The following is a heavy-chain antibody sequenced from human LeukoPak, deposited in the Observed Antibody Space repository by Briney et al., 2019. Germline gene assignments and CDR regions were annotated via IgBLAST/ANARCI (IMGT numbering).Heavy chain of an antibody. CDR3: AKSSRRYSSSPYGMDV. J-gene: IGHJ6*02. D-gene: IGHD6-6*01. CDR2: IKSKTDGGTT. V-gene: IGHV3-15*01. CDR1: GFTFSNAW. Sequence: PGGSLRLSCAASGFTFSNAWMSWVRQAPGKGLEWVGRIKSKTDGGTTDYAAPVKGRFTISRDDSKNTLYLQMNSLKTEDTAVYYCAKSSRRYSSSPYGMDVWGQGTTVTVSS.